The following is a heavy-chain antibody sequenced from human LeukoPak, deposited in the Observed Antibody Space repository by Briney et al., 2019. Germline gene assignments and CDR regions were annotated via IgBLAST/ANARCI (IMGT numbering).Heavy chain of an antibody. CDR2: ISSSSYI. Sequence: GGSLGLSCAASGFTFMTYSMNWVRQAPGMGLEWVSSISSSSYIYYADSVKGRFTISRDNAKNSLYLQMNSLRAEDTAVYYCARGLMGTVSDNFFDYWGQGTLVTVSS. CDR1: GFTFMTYS. J-gene: IGHJ4*02. CDR3: ARGLMGTVSDNFFDY. V-gene: IGHV3-21*01. D-gene: IGHD1-7*01.